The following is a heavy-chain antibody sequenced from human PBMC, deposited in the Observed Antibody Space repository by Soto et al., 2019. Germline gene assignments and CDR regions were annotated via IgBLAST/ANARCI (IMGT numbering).Heavy chain of an antibody. CDR3: ACSRIAAAHYGMDV. V-gene: IGHV1-3*01. Sequence: QVQLVQSGAEVKKPGASVNVSCKASGYTFTSYAMHWLRQAPGQRLERMGWINAGNGNTKYSQKFQGRVTITRVTSARPAYMELSCPRAGDTAVYYCACSRIAAAHYGMDVWGQWTTVTVPS. J-gene: IGHJ6*02. CDR1: GYTFTSYA. CDR2: INAGNGNT. D-gene: IGHD6-13*01.